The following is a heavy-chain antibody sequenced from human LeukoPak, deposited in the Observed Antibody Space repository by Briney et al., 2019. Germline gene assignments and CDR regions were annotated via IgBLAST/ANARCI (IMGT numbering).Heavy chain of an antibody. D-gene: IGHD6-19*01. CDR1: GFTFSSYG. Sequence: GGSLRPSCAASGFTFSSYGMHWVRQAPGKGLEWVAFIRYDGSNKYYADSVKGRFTISRDNSKNTLYLQMNSLRAEDTAVYYCAKEEPDHHSSGWYWSSTAVYYFDYWGQGTLVTVSS. CDR2: IRYDGSNK. J-gene: IGHJ4*02. V-gene: IGHV3-30*02. CDR3: AKEEPDHHSSGWYWSSTAVYYFDY.